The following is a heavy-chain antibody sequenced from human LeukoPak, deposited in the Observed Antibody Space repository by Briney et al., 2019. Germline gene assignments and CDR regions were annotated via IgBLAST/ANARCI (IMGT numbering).Heavy chain of an antibody. CDR2: IYYSGST. J-gene: IGHJ6*04. D-gene: IGHD4-17*01. CDR1: GGSFSGYY. V-gene: IGHV4-59*01. Sequence: SETLSLTCAVYGGSFSGYYWSWIRQPPGKGLEWIGYIYYSGSTNYNPSLKSRVTISVDTSKNQFSLKLSSVTAADTAVYYCARDLDTTVTMKGMDVWGKGTTVTVSS. CDR3: ARDLDTTVTMKGMDV.